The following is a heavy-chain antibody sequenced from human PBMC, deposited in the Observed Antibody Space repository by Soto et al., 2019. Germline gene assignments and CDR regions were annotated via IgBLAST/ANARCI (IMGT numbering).Heavy chain of an antibody. D-gene: IGHD6-13*01. V-gene: IGHV4-34*01. CDR2: INHSGST. Sequence: SETLSLTCAVYGGSFSGYYWSWIRQPPGKGLEWIGEINHSGSTNYNPSLKSRVTISVDTSKNQFSLKLSSVTAADTAVYYCARGTSGIAAAGTRGTNWLDPWGQGTLVTVSS. CDR1: GGSFSGYY. CDR3: ARGTSGIAAAGTRGTNWLDP. J-gene: IGHJ5*02.